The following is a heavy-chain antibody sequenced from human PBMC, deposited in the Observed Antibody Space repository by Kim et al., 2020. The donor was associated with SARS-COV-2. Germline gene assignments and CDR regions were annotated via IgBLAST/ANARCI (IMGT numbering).Heavy chain of an antibody. Sequence: GGSLRLSCAASGFTFSSYSMNWVRQAPGKGLEWVSYISSSSSTIYYADSVKGRFTISRDNAKNSLYLQMNSLRDEDTAVYYCARAVDDFWSGYYPNRAYYYYYGMDVWGQGTTVTVSS. CDR1: GFTFSSYS. CDR2: ISSSSSTI. V-gene: IGHV3-48*02. D-gene: IGHD3-3*01. J-gene: IGHJ6*02. CDR3: ARAVDDFWSGYYPNRAYYYYYGMDV.